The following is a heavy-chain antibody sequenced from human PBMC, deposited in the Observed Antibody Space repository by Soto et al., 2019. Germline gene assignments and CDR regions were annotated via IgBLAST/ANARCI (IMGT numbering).Heavy chain of an antibody. CDR3: ARVKGPGYSFSSGLDY. CDR2: IIPILGIA. D-gene: IGHD3-9*01. Sequence: QVQLVQSGAEVKKPGSSVKVSCKASGGTFSSYTISWVRQAPGQGLEWMGRIIPILGIANYAQKFQGRVTITADKSTSTAYMELSSLRSEDTAVYYCARVKGPGYSFSSGLDYWGQGTLVTVSS. CDR1: GGTFSSYT. V-gene: IGHV1-69*02. J-gene: IGHJ4*02.